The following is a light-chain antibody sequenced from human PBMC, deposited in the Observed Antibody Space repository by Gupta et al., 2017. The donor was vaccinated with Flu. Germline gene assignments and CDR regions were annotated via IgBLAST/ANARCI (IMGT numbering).Light chain of an antibody. CDR3: QQYNSYSFT. J-gene: IGKJ3*01. V-gene: IGKV1-5*03. CDR2: KTS. Sequence: PATLSASVGDRVTITCRASQSISSWLAWYQQKPGKAPKLLIYKTSSLESGVPSRFSGSGSGTEFTLTISSLQPDDFATYYCQQYNSYSFTFGPGTKVDIK. CDR1: QSISSW.